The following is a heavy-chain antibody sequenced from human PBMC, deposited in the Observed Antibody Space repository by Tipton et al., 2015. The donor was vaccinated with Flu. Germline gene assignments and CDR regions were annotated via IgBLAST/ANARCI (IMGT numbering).Heavy chain of an antibody. CDR3: ARDQGFGAGLTYDYYVLDV. CDR1: GGPISSGGYF. D-gene: IGHD3-10*01. CDR2: TYYSGSA. V-gene: IGHV4-31*03. J-gene: IGHJ6*02. Sequence: TLSLTCTVSGGPISSGGYFWSWIRQHPGKGLEWIGYTYYSGSAFYNPSLKSRGDISVDTSKNQFSLKMTSVTAADTAVYYCARDQGFGAGLTYDYYVLDVWGQGTTVTVSS.